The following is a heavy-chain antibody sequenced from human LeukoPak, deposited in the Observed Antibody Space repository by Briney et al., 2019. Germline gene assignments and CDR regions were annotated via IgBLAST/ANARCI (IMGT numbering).Heavy chain of an antibody. Sequence: SETLSLTCTVSGGSISSYYWSWLRQPPGKGLEWIGYIYYSGSTNYNPPLKSRVTIPVETSKNQFCLKLSCVRAADTAVYYCGVHDCDCGSGFYGMDVWGQGTTVTVSS. CDR2: IYYSGST. V-gene: IGHV4-59*01. CDR3: GVHDCDCGSGFYGMDV. D-gene: IGHD3-10*01. J-gene: IGHJ6*02. CDR1: GGSISSYY.